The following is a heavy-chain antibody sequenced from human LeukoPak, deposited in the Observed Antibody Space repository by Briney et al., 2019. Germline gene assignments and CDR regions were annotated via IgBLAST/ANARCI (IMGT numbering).Heavy chain of an antibody. CDR3: AREPTSGREPTSGRPLDY. V-gene: IGHV4-4*07. D-gene: IGHD5-12*01. CDR2: IYSSGSN. Sequence: PSETLSLTCMVSGGSISGYFWSWIRQPAGKVLEWIGRIYSSGSNNYNPSLKSRVTMSLDTSKNHLSLNLSSVTAADTAVYYCAREPTSGREPTSGRPLDYWGQGTLVTVSS. CDR1: GGSISGYF. J-gene: IGHJ4*02.